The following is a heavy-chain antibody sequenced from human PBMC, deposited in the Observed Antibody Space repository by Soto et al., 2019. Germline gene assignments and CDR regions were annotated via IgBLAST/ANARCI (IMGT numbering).Heavy chain of an antibody. CDR1: GGSISSSNW. D-gene: IGHD2-21*01. CDR2: IYHSGST. V-gene: IGHV4-4*02. J-gene: IGHJ6*02. CDR3: ARARYLVSAMDYYYGMDV. Sequence: SQTLSLTWAVSGGSISSSNWWSWVRQPPGKGLEWIGEIYHSGSTNYNPSLKSRVTISVDKSKNQFSLKLSSVTAADTAVYYCARARYLVSAMDYYYGMDVWGQGTTVTVSS.